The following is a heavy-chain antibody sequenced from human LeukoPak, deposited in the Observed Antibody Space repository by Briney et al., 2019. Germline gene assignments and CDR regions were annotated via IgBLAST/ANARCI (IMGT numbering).Heavy chain of an antibody. CDR1: GYTLTELS. CDR2: INPNSGGT. CDR3: ARVSEGFYYYYGMDA. D-gene: IGHD2-8*01. Sequence: GASVTVSCKVSGYTLTELSMHWVRQAPGKGLEWMGRINPNSGGTNYAQKFQGRVTMTRDTSISTAYMELSRLRSDDTAVYYCARVSEGFYYYYGMDAWGQGTTVTVSS. J-gene: IGHJ6*02. V-gene: IGHV1-2*06.